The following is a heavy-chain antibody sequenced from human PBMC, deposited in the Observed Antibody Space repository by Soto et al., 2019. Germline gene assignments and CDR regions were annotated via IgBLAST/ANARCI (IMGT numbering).Heavy chain of an antibody. D-gene: IGHD4-17*01. Sequence: SETLSLTCTVSGGSISSYYWSWIRQPPGKGLEWIGYIYYSGSTNYNPSLKSRVTISVDTSKNQFSLKLSSVTAADTAVYYCGTLCETDTTVTDSVCFDYWGQGTLVTVSS. V-gene: IGHV4-59*08. CDR3: GTLCETDTTVTDSVCFDY. CDR1: GGSISSYY. CDR2: IYYSGST. J-gene: IGHJ4*02.